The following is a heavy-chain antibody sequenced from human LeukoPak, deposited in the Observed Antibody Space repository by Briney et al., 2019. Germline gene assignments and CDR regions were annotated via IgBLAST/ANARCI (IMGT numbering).Heavy chain of an antibody. J-gene: IGHJ4*02. CDR3: ARAGVTYYYDSTFDY. Sequence: PGGSLRLSCAASGFTFSRYWMHWVRQAPGKGLVWVSRINSDGSSTSYADSVKGRFTISRDNAKNTLYLQMNSLRAEDTAVYYCARAGVTYYYDSTFDYWGQGTLVTVSS. V-gene: IGHV3-74*01. D-gene: IGHD3-22*01. CDR2: INSDGSST. CDR1: GFTFSRYW.